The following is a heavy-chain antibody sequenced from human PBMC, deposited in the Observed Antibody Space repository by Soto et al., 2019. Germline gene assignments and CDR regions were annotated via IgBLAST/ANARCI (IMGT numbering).Heavy chain of an antibody. CDR3: TREAIVVIPAAQPSHFDS. CDR2: ISPYSSYT. CDR1: RGTFSSYA. D-gene: IGHD2-2*01. Sequence: SVKVSCKASRGTFSSYAISWVRQVPGQGLEWMGWISPYSSYTHSAQQFQGRLTLTTDTAATTAYMELGSLRSADTAVYYCTREAIVVIPAAQPSHFDSWGQGTLVTVSS. V-gene: IGHV1-18*01. J-gene: IGHJ4*02.